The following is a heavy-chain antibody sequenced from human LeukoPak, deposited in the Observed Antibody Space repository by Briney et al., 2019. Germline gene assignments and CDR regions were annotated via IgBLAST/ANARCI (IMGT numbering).Heavy chain of an antibody. CDR2: ISSSSSYI. CDR3: ARNGIAAAGTH. D-gene: IGHD6-13*01. J-gene: IGHJ4*02. Sequence: GSLRLSCAASGFTFSSYSMNWVRQAPGKGLEWVSSISSSSSYIYYADSVKGRFTISRDNAKNSLYLQMNSLRAEDTAVYYCARNGIAAAGTHWGQGTLVTVSS. V-gene: IGHV3-21*04. CDR1: GFTFSSYS.